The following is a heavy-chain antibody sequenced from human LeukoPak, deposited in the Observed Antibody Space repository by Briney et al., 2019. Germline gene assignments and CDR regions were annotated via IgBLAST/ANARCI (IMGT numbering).Heavy chain of an antibody. Sequence: SETLSLTXTVSGGSISSSTYYWGWIRQPPGKGLEWIASIYYSGSTYYNPSLKTRVTISVDPSKNQFSLKVSSGTAADTVVYYCARLPAATDIWGQGTMVTVSS. J-gene: IGHJ3*02. CDR3: ARLPAATDI. CDR2: IYYSGST. V-gene: IGHV4-39*01. CDR1: GGSISSSTYY.